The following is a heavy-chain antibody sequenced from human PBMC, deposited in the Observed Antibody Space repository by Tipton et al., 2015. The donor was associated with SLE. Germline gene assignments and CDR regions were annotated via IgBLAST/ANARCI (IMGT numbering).Heavy chain of an antibody. Sequence: RSLRLSCAASGFTFSSYAMHWVRQAPGKGLEWVAVISYDGSNKYYADSVKGRFTISRDNSKNTLYLQMNNLRAEDTALYYCARGGDFGEYDYYYRGMDVWGRGTTVTVAS. J-gene: IGHJ6*02. CDR1: GFTFSSYA. D-gene: IGHD4-17*01. CDR3: ARGGDFGEYDYYYRGMDV. CDR2: ISYDGSNK. V-gene: IGHV3-30*04.